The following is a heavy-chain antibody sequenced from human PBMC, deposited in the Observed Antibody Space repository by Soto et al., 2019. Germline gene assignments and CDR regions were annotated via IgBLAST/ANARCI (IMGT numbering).Heavy chain of an antibody. Sequence: QMQLVQSGPEVKKPGTSVKVSCKASGFTFTSSAVQWVRQARGQRLEWIGWIVVGSGNTNYAQKFQERVTITRDMSTSTAYMELSSLRSEDTAVYYCARGGNNLGAMWEGPTDVWGQGTTVTVSS. J-gene: IGHJ6*02. CDR3: ARGGNNLGAMWEGPTDV. V-gene: IGHV1-58*01. D-gene: IGHD1-26*01. CDR1: GFTFTSSA. CDR2: IVVGSGNT.